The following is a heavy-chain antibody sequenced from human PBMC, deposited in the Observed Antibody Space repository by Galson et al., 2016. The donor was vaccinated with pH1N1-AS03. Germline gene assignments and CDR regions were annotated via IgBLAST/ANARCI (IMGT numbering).Heavy chain of an antibody. CDR3: VRNDYENVDLQGFYFDY. Sequence: SLRLSCAASGLTVSTNYMSWVRQAPGQGLEWVALLSPSGRTYYADSGKGRFTISRGNSKNTLYLQMNSLRAEDTAVYYCVRNDYENVDLQGFYFDYWGQGTLVTVSS. D-gene: IGHD4/OR15-4a*01. CDR1: GLTVSTNY. J-gene: IGHJ4*02. CDR2: LSPSGRT. V-gene: IGHV3-53*01.